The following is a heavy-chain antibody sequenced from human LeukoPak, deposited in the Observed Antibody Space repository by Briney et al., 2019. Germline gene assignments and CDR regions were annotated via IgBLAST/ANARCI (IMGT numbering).Heavy chain of an antibody. J-gene: IGHJ4*02. CDR1: GFTFSSYS. D-gene: IGHD3-16*02. CDR2: ISSSSSYI. V-gene: IGHV3-21*01. Sequence: PGGSLRLSCAASGFTFSSYSMNWVRQAPGMGLEWVSSISSSSSYIYYADSVKGRFTISRDNAKNSLYLQMNSLRAEDTAVYYCAKVEGYDYVWGSYRPNYFDYWGQGTLVTVSS. CDR3: AKVEGYDYVWGSYRPNYFDY.